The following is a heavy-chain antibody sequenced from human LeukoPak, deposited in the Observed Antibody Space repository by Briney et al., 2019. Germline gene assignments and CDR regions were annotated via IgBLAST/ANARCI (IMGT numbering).Heavy chain of an antibody. CDR1: GFTFSSYS. J-gene: IGHJ6*03. V-gene: IGHV3-21*01. Sequence: PGGSLRLSCAASGFTFSSYSMNWVRQAPGKGLEWVSSISSSSSYIYYADSVKGRFTISRDNAKNSLYLQMNSLRAEDTAVYYCARDGGLVKSIAAAKLPYYYYMDVWGKGTTVTVSS. CDR2: ISSSSSYI. CDR3: ARDGGLVKSIAAAKLPYYYYMDV. D-gene: IGHD6-13*01.